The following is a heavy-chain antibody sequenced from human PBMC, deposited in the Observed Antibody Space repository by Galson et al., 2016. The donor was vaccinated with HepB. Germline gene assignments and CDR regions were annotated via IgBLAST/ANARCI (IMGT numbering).Heavy chain of an antibody. V-gene: IGHV1-18*01. CDR1: GYTFTNYG. J-gene: IGHJ6*02. CDR3: ARWGTMVRGVMEYHYGMDV. CDR2: ISAYIGNA. Sequence: QSGAEVKKPGESLKISCKASGYTFTNYGLSWVRQAPGQGLEWMGWISAYIGNARYAQKLQGRVALTTDTSTSTAYMELRSPRSDDTAVYYWARWGTMVRGVMEYHYGMDVGGQGRTVTVSS. D-gene: IGHD3-10*01.